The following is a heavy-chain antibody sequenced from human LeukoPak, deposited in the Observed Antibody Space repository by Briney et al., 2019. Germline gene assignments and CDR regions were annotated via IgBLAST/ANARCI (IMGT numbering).Heavy chain of an antibody. J-gene: IGHJ4*02. D-gene: IGHD5-18*01. V-gene: IGHV1-2*04. CDR2: INPNSGGT. CDR1: GYTFTGYY. Sequence: ASVKVSCKASGYTFTGYYMHWVRQAPGQGLEWMGWINPNSGGTNYAQKFQGWVTITRDMSTSTAYMELSSLRSEDTAVYYCAAVSGIRGYSYTFDYWGQGTLVTVSS. CDR3: AAVSGIRGYSYTFDY.